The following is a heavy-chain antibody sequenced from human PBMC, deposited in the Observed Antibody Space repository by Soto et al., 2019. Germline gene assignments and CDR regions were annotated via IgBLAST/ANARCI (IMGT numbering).Heavy chain of an antibody. CDR1: GFTVSTYT. J-gene: IGHJ6*02. V-gene: IGHV3-23*05. Sequence: GGSLRLSCSASGFTVSTYTMGWVRLAPGKGLEWVSTIFSGGVGTKYADSVTGRFSISRDNSKNIVYLQMNSLGVDDTAVYYCATRIVVVPAATDDYYYYGMDVWGQGTTVTVSS. CDR3: ATRIVVVPAATDDYYYYGMDV. CDR2: IFSGGVGT. D-gene: IGHD2-2*01.